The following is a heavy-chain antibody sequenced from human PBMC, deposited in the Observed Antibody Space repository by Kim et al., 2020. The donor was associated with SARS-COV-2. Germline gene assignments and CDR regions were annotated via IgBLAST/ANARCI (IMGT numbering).Heavy chain of an antibody. D-gene: IGHD3-22*01. V-gene: IGHV1-69*13. Sequence: SVKVSCKASGGTFSSYAISWVRQAPGQGLEWMGGIIPIFGTANYAQKFQGRVTITADESTSTAYMELSSLRSEDTAVYYCTHFYYDSSGYYYYFDYWGQGTLVTVSS. CDR3: THFYYDSSGYYYYFDY. J-gene: IGHJ4*02. CDR1: GGTFSSYA. CDR2: IIPIFGTA.